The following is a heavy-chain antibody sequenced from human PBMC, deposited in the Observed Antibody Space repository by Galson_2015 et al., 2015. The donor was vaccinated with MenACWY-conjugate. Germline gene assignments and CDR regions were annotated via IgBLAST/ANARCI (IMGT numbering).Heavy chain of an antibody. CDR3: ARERASKRMDV. V-gene: IGHV3-48*04. CDR1: GFTFSSYS. Sequence: SLRLSCAASGFTFSSYSMNWVRQAPGKGLEWVSYISSSRSTIYYADSVKGRFTISRDNAKNSLYLQMNCLRAEDTAVYYCARERASKRMDVWGQGTTVTASS. CDR2: ISSSRSTI. J-gene: IGHJ6*02. D-gene: IGHD2-21*01.